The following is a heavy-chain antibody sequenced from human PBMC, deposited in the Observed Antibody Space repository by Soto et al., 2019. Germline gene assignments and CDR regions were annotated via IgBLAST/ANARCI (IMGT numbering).Heavy chain of an antibody. CDR2: IIPIFGTA. CDR1: GGTFSSYA. J-gene: IGHJ4*02. Sequence: QVQLVQSGAEVKKPGSSVKVSCKASGGTFSSYAISWVRQAPGQGLEWMGGIIPIFGTANYAQKFQGRVTITADESTSTAYMELSSLRSEDTGVYYCASGGGSGDYVYTLSARIDYWGQGTLVTVSS. V-gene: IGHV1-69*01. D-gene: IGHD4-17*01. CDR3: ASGGGSGDYVYTLSARIDY.